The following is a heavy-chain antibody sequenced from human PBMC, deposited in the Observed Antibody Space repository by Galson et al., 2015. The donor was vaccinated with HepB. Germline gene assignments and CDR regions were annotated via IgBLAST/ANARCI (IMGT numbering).Heavy chain of an antibody. CDR2: IIPIFGTA. Sequence: SVKVSCKASGGTFSSYAISWVRQAPGQGLEWMGGIIPIFGTANYAQKFQGRVTITADESTSTAYMELSSLRSEDTAVYYCARVPQPTRITMVRGVPNDAFDIWGQGTMVTVSS. CDR3: ARVPQPTRITMVRGVPNDAFDI. CDR1: GGTFSSYA. J-gene: IGHJ3*02. D-gene: IGHD3-10*01. V-gene: IGHV1-69*13.